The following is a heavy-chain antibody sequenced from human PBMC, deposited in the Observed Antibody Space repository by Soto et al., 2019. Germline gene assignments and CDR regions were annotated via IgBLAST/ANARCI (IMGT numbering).Heavy chain of an antibody. CDR2: IYPGDSDT. J-gene: IGHJ6*02. CDR1: GYSFTNYW. D-gene: IGHD6-13*01. CDR3: ARTSVAGKSYNGMDI. Sequence: PGEALKISCKGSGYSFTNYWIGWVRQMPRKGLEWMGIIYPGDSDTRYSPSFQGQVTISADKSISTAYLQWSSLKASDTAMYHCARTSVAGKSYNGMDIWGQGAAVTVSS. V-gene: IGHV5-51*01.